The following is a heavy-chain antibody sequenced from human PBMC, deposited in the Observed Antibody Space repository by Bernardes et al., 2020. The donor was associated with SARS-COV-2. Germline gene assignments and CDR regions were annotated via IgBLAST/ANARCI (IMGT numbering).Heavy chain of an antibody. CDR1: GFTFSNYG. J-gene: IGHJ4*02. CDR3: AKGGYCTDRGCRSVLDY. D-gene: IGHD2-8*01. CDR2: ITEAGRT. Sequence: GGSLRLSCAASGFTFSNYGMYYVRQAPGKGLEWVSGITEAGRTYQPDSVKGRFTISRDNSKNTVSRQMNSLRAEDTAVYYCAKGGYCTDRGCRSVLDYWGQGILVTVSS. V-gene: IGHV3-23*01.